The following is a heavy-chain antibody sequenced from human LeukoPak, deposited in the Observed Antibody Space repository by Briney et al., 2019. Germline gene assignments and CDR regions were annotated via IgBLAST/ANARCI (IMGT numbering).Heavy chain of an antibody. CDR1: GFTFSSYS. CDR3: VAVAGTKPLFLFDC. CDR2: ISSSSSYI. J-gene: IGHJ4*02. Sequence: PGGSLRLSCAASGFTFSSYSMNWVRQAPGKGLEWVSSISSSSSYIYYADSVKGRFTISRDNAKNSLYLQMNSLRAEDTAVYYCVAVAGTKPLFLFDCWGQGTLVTVSS. V-gene: IGHV3-21*01. D-gene: IGHD6-19*01.